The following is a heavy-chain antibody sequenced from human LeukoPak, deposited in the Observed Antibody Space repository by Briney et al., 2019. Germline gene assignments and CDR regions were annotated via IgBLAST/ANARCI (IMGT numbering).Heavy chain of an antibody. D-gene: IGHD6-13*01. V-gene: IGHV4-34*01. Sequence: PSETLSLTCAVYGGSFSGYYWSWIRQPPGKGLEWIGEINHSGSTNYNPSLKSRVTISVDTSKNQFSLKLSSVTAADTAVYYCAREAAAGRLKRYYYMDVWGKGTTVTVSS. CDR1: GGSFSGYY. J-gene: IGHJ6*03. CDR3: AREAAAGRLKRYYYMDV. CDR2: INHSGST.